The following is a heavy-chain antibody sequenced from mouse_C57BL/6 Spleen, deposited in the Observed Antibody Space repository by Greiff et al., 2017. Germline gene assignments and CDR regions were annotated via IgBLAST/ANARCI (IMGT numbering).Heavy chain of an antibody. CDR3: AFYYGSSWYFDV. V-gene: IGHV1-69*01. CDR1: GYTFTSYW. Sequence: QVQLKQPGAELVMPGASVKLSCKASGYTFTSYWMHWVKQRPGQGLEWIGEIDPSDSYTNYNQKFKGKSTLTVDKSSSTAYMQLSSLTSEDSAVYYCAFYYGSSWYFDVWGTGTTVTVAS. J-gene: IGHJ1*03. D-gene: IGHD1-1*01. CDR2: IDPSDSYT.